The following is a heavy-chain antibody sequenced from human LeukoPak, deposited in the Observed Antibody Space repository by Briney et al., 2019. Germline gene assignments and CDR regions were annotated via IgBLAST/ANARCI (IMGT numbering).Heavy chain of an antibody. CDR2: ISSSSSYI. Sequence: PGGSLRLSYAASGFTFSSYSMNWVRQAPGKGLEWVSSISSSSSYIYYADSVKGRFTISRDNAKNSLYLQMNSLRAEDTAVYYCARDGGAVAGRIDYWGQGTLVTVSS. D-gene: IGHD6-19*01. CDR3: ARDGGAVAGRIDY. CDR1: GFTFSSYS. J-gene: IGHJ4*02. V-gene: IGHV3-21*01.